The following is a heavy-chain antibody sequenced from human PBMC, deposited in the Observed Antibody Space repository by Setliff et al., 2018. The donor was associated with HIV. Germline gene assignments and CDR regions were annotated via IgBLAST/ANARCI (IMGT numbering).Heavy chain of an antibody. CDR3: AREYYDFWSGYSDAFHI. J-gene: IGHJ3*02. Sequence: ASVKVSCKASSYSFTSYGFTWVRQAPGQGLEWMGWISAHNGHTDYAQKFQDRVTMSTDTSTSTAYMELRSLRSDDTAVYYCAREYYDFWSGYSDAFHIWGQGTMVTVSS. V-gene: IGHV1-18*01. CDR1: SYSFTSYG. D-gene: IGHD3-3*01. CDR2: ISAHNGHT.